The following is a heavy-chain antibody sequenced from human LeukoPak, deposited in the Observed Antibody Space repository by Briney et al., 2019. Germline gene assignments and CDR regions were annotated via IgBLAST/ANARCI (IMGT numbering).Heavy chain of an antibody. J-gene: IGHJ6*03. V-gene: IGHV1-69*13. CDR2: IIPIFGTA. CDR1: GGTFSSYA. D-gene: IGHD6-13*01. CDR3: ARGRIAAAVSYYYYYMDV. Sequence: SVKVSCKASGGTFSSYAISWVRQAPGQGLEWMGGIIPIFGTANYAQKFQGRVTITADESTSTAYMELSSLRSEDTAVYYCARGRIAAAVSYYYYYMDVWGKGTTVTISS.